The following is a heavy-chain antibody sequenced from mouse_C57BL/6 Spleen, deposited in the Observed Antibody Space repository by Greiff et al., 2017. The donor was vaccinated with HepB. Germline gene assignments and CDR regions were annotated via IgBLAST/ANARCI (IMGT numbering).Heavy chain of an antibody. J-gene: IGHJ4*01. Sequence: EVKLQESGPELVKPGASVKISCKASGYSFTGYYMNWVKQSPEKSLEWIGEINPSTGGTTYNQKFKAKATLTVDKSSSTAYMQLKSLTSEDSAVYYCASYYDYEDAMDYWGQGTSVTVSS. CDR2: INPSTGGT. D-gene: IGHD2-4*01. V-gene: IGHV1-42*01. CDR3: ASYYDYEDAMDY. CDR1: GYSFTGYY.